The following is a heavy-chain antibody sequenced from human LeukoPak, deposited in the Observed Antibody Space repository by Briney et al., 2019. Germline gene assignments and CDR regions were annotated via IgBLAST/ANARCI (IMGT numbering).Heavy chain of an antibody. J-gene: IGHJ4*02. CDR2: ITAVSDLA. V-gene: IGHV1-69*04. D-gene: IGHD3-16*01. CDR1: GVIFSSYT. Sequence: SEKVSCKGSGVIFSSYTVSWVRRAPRQGLERRRKITAVSDLAHSAQKFQGRVTFNADTHTGTTYLELRSVSAEDTAVYYCARDRGLGLADSWGQGTLVSVSS. CDR3: ARDRGLGLADS.